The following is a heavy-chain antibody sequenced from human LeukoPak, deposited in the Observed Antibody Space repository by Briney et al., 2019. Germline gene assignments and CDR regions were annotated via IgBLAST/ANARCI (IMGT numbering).Heavy chain of an antibody. D-gene: IGHD6-13*01. V-gene: IGHV3-64*01. CDR2: ISSNGGST. CDR1: GFTFSIYA. Sequence: GGSLRLSCAASGFTFSIYAMHWVRQAPGKGLEYVSAISSNGGSTYYANSVKGRFTISRDNSKNTLYLQMNSLRAEDTAVYYCAKGAAAAVTDYFDYWGQGTLVTVSS. J-gene: IGHJ4*02. CDR3: AKGAAAAVTDYFDY.